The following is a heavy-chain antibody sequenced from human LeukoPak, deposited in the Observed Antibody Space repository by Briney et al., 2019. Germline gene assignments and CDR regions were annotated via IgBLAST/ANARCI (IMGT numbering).Heavy chain of an antibody. CDR3: AKLVDIVVVPAATLDY. CDR1: GFTFSSYA. V-gene: IGHV3-23*01. J-gene: IGHJ4*02. CDR2: ISGSGGIT. Sequence: PGGSLRLSCAASGFTFSSYAMSWVRQAPGKGLEWVSAISGSGGITYYADSVKGRFTISRDNSKNTLFLQMNSLRAEDTAVYYCAKLVDIVVVPAATLDYWGQGTLVTVSS. D-gene: IGHD2-2*01.